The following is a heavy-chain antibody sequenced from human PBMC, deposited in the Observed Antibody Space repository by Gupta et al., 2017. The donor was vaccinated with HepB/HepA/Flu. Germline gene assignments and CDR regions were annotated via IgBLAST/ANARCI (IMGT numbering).Heavy chain of an antibody. D-gene: IGHD1-26*01. V-gene: IGHV3-74*01. CDR1: GFTFNSFW. CDR2: MNLDGSGR. J-gene: IGHJ4*02. Sequence: EVQLVESGGGSFQPGESLRLSCVASGFTFNSFWLHWVRQAPGKGRQWGSRMNLDGSGRSYEEAVGGRITISRDNANNELCLRMNSLRVEESAVYFCKRVGPALSESPSDIWGQGTRVTVSS. CDR3: KRVGPALSESPSDI.